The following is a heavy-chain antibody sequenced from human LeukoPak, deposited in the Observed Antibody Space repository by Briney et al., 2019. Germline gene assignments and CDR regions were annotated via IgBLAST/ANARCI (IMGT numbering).Heavy chain of an antibody. CDR1: GGSISSYY. D-gene: IGHD4-23*01. CDR3: ARPNSLGYYFDY. V-gene: IGHV4-59*01. J-gene: IGHJ4*02. Sequence: SETLSLTCTVSGGSISSYYWSWIRQPPGKGLEWIGHIYYSGSTNYNPSLNSRVTISVDTSKSQFPLKLSSVTAADTAVYYCARPNSLGYYFDYWGQGTLVTVSS. CDR2: IYYSGST.